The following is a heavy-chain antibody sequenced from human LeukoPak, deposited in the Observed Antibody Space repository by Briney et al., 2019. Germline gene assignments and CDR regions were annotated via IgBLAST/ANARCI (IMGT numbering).Heavy chain of an antibody. CDR2: NNGDESST. Sequence: GGSLRLSCAASAFTFNTYWMHWVRQVPGRGLEWVSRNNGDESSTNYADSVKGRFTISRDNAKDTLYLHMNSLTAEDTAVYYCARGAKWAYYFDYWGQGTLVTVSS. CDR1: AFTFNTYW. J-gene: IGHJ4*02. CDR3: ARGAKWAYYFDY. V-gene: IGHV3-74*01. D-gene: IGHD1-26*01.